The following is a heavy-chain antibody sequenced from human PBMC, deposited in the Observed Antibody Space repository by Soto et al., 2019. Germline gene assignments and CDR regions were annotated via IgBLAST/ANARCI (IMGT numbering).Heavy chain of an antibody. Sequence: EASVKVSCKASGYTFTTYAISWLRQAPGQGLEWMGWMNTYTGNTDYAQSLQGRVSMTTDTSTKTAYMELRSLRSDDTAMYYCARGGFYDSSGARNYYYYGMNVWGQGTTVTVSS. CDR1: GYTFTTYA. V-gene: IGHV1-18*01. J-gene: IGHJ6*02. CDR2: MNTYTGNT. D-gene: IGHD3-22*01. CDR3: ARGGFYDSSGARNYYYYGMNV.